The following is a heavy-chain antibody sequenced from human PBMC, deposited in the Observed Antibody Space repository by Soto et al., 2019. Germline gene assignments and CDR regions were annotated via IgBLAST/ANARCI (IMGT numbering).Heavy chain of an antibody. V-gene: IGHV1-24*01. Sequence: ASVKVSCKVSGYTLTELSMHWVRQAPGKGLEWMGGFDPEDGETIYAQKFQGRVTMTEDTSTDTAYMELSSLRSEDTAVYYCATGRYGITIFGVAPPSSDRLRPIIKYYGMDVWGQGTTVTVS. CDR3: ATGRYGITIFGVAPPSSDRLRPIIKYYGMDV. CDR1: GYTLTELS. J-gene: IGHJ6*02. CDR2: FDPEDGET. D-gene: IGHD3-3*01.